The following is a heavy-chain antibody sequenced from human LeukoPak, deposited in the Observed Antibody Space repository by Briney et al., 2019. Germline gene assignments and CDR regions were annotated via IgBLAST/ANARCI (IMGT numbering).Heavy chain of an antibody. Sequence: PSETLSLTCSPSGGSIGTNYWSWIRQPPGKGLEFIGYIFYSGDTHYNPSLESRLSMSIDTAKNQFSLKLTSVTAADTAVYYCARDPGWGLRYFDLWGRGALVTVSS. CDR1: GGSIGTNY. CDR3: ARDPGWGLRYFDL. J-gene: IGHJ2*01. V-gene: IGHV4-59*01. D-gene: IGHD2-15*01. CDR2: IFYSGDT.